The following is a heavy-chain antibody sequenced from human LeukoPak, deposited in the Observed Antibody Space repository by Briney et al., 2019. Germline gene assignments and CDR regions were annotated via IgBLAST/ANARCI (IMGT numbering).Heavy chain of an antibody. D-gene: IGHD3-10*01. V-gene: IGHV3-23*01. CDR3: AKDDAWLRFGE. CDR2: ISPSGDIT. J-gene: IGHJ4*02. CDR1: GFTFSNHG. Sequence: GGSLRLSCAASGFTFSNHGMNWVRQAPGKGLEWVSGISPSGDITYYADSVKGRFTISRDNSKNPLYLEVISLTAEDTAVYYCAKDDAWLRFGEWSQGTLVTVSS.